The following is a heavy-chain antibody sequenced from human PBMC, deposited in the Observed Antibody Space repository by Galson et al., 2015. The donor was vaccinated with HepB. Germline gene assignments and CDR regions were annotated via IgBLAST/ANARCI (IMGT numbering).Heavy chain of an antibody. D-gene: IGHD6-13*01. CDR3: ARVVGSSWLVNY. J-gene: IGHJ4*02. CDR1: GFTFSSYG. CDR2: IWYDGSST. V-gene: IGHV3-33*01. Sequence: SCKASGFTFSSYGMHWVRQAPGKGLEWVAVIWYDGSSTTYADSVKGRFTISRDNAKNRLYLQMNSLRAEDTAVYYCARVVGSSWLVNYWGQGTLVTVSS.